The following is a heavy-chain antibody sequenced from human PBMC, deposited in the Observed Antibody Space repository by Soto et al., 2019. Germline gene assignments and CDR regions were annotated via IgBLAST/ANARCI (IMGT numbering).Heavy chain of an antibody. CDR2: TYYRSKWYN. Sequence: PSQTLSLTCASSGDSVSSNSAAWNWIRQSPSRGLEWLGRTYYRSKWYNDYAVSVKSRITINPDTSKNQFSLQLNSVTPEDTAVYFCARSSYILAELQFDPWGQGTLVTVSS. CDR1: GDSVSSNSAA. V-gene: IGHV6-1*01. CDR3: ARSSYILAELQFDP. J-gene: IGHJ5*02. D-gene: IGHD1-26*01.